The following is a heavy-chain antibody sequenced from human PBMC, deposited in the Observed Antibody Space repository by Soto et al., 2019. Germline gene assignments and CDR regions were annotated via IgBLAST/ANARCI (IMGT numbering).Heavy chain of an antibody. J-gene: IGHJ5*02. CDR3: ARAKYQLLYVS. Sequence: SQTLSLTCAVYGGSFSGYYWSWIRQPPGKGLEWIGEINHSGSTNYNPSLKSRVTISVDTSKNQFSLKLSSVTAADTAVYYCARAKYQLLYVSWGQGTLVTVS. D-gene: IGHD2-2*02. V-gene: IGHV4-34*01. CDR1: GGSFSGYY. CDR2: INHSGST.